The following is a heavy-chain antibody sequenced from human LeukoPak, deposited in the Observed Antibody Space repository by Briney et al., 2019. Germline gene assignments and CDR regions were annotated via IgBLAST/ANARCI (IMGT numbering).Heavy chain of an antibody. D-gene: IGHD6-13*01. CDR3: VRGVGVSRFNYLDS. J-gene: IGHJ4*02. Sequence: GGSLRLSCAASGFTFSSFGMHWVRQAPGKGLEWVAVIWYDASNKYYADSVKGRFTISRDNSKNTLYLQMNSLRDDDTAVYYCVRGVGVSRFNYLDSWGQGTLVSVSS. CDR2: IWYDASNK. V-gene: IGHV3-33*01. CDR1: GFTFSSFG.